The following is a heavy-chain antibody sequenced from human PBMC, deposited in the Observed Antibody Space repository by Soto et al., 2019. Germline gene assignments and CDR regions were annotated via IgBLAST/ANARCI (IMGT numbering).Heavy chain of an antibody. Sequence: PSQTLSLTCAISGDSVSSNSAAWNWIRQSPSRGLEWLGRTYYRSKWYNDYAVSVKSRITINPDTSKNQFSLQLNSVTPEDTAVYYCARGEAVADYYYYGMDAWGQGTTVTVSS. V-gene: IGHV6-1*01. J-gene: IGHJ6*02. CDR3: ARGEAVADYYYYGMDA. CDR1: GDSVSSNSAA. CDR2: TYYRSKWYN. D-gene: IGHD6-19*01.